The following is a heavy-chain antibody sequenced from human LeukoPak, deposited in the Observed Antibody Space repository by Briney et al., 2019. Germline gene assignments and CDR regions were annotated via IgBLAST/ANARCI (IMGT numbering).Heavy chain of an antibody. CDR2: VRPRDSDT. CDR3: ETLTYFDPTHYSDY. Sequence: GESLKISCKTSGYTFNNDWIGWVRQMSGKGLEWRGIVRPRDSDTAYSPSLRGQVTISVDKPILPASLQSNTLEASDTAMYYCETLTYFDPTHYSDYWGQGTLVTVSS. CDR1: GYTFNNDW. D-gene: IGHD3-9*01. V-gene: IGHV5-51*01. J-gene: IGHJ4*02.